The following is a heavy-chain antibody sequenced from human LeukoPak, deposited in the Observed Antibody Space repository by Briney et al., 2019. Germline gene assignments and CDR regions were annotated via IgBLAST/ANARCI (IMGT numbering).Heavy chain of an antibody. CDR3: ARLVGYYSRGSCYHFDY. D-gene: IGHD2-15*01. CDR1: GGSISSGDDY. Sequence: PSVTLSLTCTVSGGSISSGDDYWSWIRQPPGKGLEWIGCIYYRGTTYYNPSLKSRASISVDTSKNQFSLKLSSVTAADTALYFCARLVGYYSRGSCYHFDYWGQGSLVTVS. CDR2: IYYRGTT. V-gene: IGHV4-30-4*01. J-gene: IGHJ4*02.